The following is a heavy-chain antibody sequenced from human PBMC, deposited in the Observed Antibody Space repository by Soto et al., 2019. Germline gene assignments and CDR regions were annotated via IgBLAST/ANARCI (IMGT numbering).Heavy chain of an antibody. J-gene: IGHJ6*02. V-gene: IGHV3-21*01. CDR1: GFTFSSYS. Sequence: ESGGGLVKPGGSLRLSCAASGFTFSSYSMNWVRQAPGKGLEWVSSISSSSSYIYYADSVKGRFTISRDNAKNSLYLQMNSLRAEDTAVYYCATLYDFWSGYSLVYYYYGMDVWGQGTTVTVSS. D-gene: IGHD3-3*01. CDR3: ATLYDFWSGYSLVYYYYGMDV. CDR2: ISSSSSYI.